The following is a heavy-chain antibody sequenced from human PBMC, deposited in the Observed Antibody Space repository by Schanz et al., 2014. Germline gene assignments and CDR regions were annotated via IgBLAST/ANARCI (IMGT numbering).Heavy chain of an antibody. CDR1: GFGFSSYS. CDR3: VRDELLWFGEVLSLDY. CDR2: ISASGGST. D-gene: IGHD3-10*01. J-gene: IGHJ4*02. Sequence: PGGSLRLSCAASGFGFSSYSMNWVRQAPGKGLEWVSAISASGGSTYYADSVKGRFTISRDNSNKTVDLQMNSLRAEDTALYYCVRDELLWFGEVLSLDYWGQGALVTVSS. V-gene: IGHV3-23*01.